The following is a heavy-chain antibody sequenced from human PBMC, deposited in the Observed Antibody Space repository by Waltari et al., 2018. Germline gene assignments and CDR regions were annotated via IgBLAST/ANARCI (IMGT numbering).Heavy chain of an antibody. CDR3: ARDPGSGRYFDY. Sequence: EVQLVESGGGLVQPGGSLRLSCAPPGFSSRSHSMGWGRQAPGKGLQWVSTISSTSSYIYDTDSLRGRFAISRDNARDSLYLQMNSLRAEDTAVYYCARDPGSGRYFDYWGQGTLVTVSS. V-gene: IGHV3-21*02. CDR1: GFSSRSHS. D-gene: IGHD1-26*01. J-gene: IGHJ4*02. CDR2: ISSTSSYI.